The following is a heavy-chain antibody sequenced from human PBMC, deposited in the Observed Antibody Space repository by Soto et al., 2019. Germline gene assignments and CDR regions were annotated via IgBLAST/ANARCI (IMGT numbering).Heavy chain of an antibody. D-gene: IGHD2-2*01. V-gene: IGHV1-69*06. CDR1: GGTFSSYA. CDR2: IIPIFGTA. CDR3: ARDVGASTLDS. J-gene: IGHJ4*02. Sequence: QVQLVQSGAEVKKPGSSVKVSCKASGGTFSSYAISWVRQAPGQGFEWMGGIIPIFGTANYAQKFQGRVTIPGDNPTSKANMELSSLSLEDRAVNYVARDVGASTLDSGGQGTLVTVSS.